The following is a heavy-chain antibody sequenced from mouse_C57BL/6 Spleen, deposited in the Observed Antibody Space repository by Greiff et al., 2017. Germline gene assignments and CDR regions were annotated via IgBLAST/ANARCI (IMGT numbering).Heavy chain of an antibody. CDR2: IYPGDGDT. Sequence: QVQLQQSGAELVKPGASVKISCKASGYAFSSYWMNWVKQRPGKGLEWIGQIYPGDGDTNYNGKFKGKATLTADKSSSTAYMQFSSLTSEDSAIYYCARSGGTRYAMDYWGQGTSVTVSS. CDR3: ARSGGTRYAMDY. D-gene: IGHD4-1*01. CDR1: GYAFSSYW. J-gene: IGHJ4*01. V-gene: IGHV1-80*01.